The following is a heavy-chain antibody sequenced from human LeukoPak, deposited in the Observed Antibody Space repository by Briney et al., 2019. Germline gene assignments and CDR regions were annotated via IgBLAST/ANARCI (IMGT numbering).Heavy chain of an antibody. CDR1: GGSISSSSYY. CDR3: ARQPYYGDYGPVWY. Sequence: PSETLSLTCTVSGGSISSSSYYWGWIRQPPGKGLEWIGNIYYSGSTYYNPSLKSRVTISVDTSKNQFSLKLTSVTAADTAVYYCARQPYYGDYGPVWYWGQGTLVTVSS. CDR2: IYYSGST. D-gene: IGHD4-17*01. J-gene: IGHJ4*02. V-gene: IGHV4-39*01.